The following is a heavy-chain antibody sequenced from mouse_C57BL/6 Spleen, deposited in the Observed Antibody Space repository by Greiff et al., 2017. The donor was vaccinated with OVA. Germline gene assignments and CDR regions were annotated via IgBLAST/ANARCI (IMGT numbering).Heavy chain of an antibody. V-gene: IGHV1-69*01. Sequence: QVQLQQSGAELVMPGASVKLSCKASGYTFTSYWMHWVKQRPGQGLEWIGEIDPSDSYTNYNQKFKGKSTLTVDKSSSTAYMQLSSLTSEDSAVYYCARSGEDGSSYDWYFDVWGTGTTVTVSS. CDR3: ARSGEDGSSYDWYFDV. CDR2: IDPSDSYT. D-gene: IGHD1-1*01. CDR1: GYTFTSYW. J-gene: IGHJ1*03.